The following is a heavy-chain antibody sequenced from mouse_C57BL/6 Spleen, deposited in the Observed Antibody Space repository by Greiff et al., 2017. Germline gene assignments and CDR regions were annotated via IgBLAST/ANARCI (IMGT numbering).Heavy chain of an antibody. D-gene: IGHD1-1*01. CDR3: ARSGLLREFDY. Sequence: VQLQQPGAELVMPGASVKLSCKASGYTFTSYWMHWVKQRPGQGLEWIGEIDPSDSYTNYNQKFKGKSTLTVDKSSSTAYMQLSSLTSEDSAVYYCARSGLLREFDYWGQGTTLTVSS. J-gene: IGHJ2*01. CDR1: GYTFTSYW. CDR2: IDPSDSYT. V-gene: IGHV1-69*01.